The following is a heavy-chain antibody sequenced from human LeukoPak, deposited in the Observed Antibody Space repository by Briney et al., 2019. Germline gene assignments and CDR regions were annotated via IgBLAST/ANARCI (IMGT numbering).Heavy chain of an antibody. Sequence: KSSETLSLTCAVSGGSISSYYWSWIRQPAGKGLEWIGRIYTSGSTNYNPSLKSRVTMSVDTSKNQFSLKLSSVTAADTAVYYCARVYYDFWSGYPYFDYWGQGTLVTVSS. CDR3: ARVYYDFWSGYPYFDY. D-gene: IGHD3-3*01. V-gene: IGHV4-4*07. J-gene: IGHJ4*02. CDR1: GGSISSYY. CDR2: IYTSGST.